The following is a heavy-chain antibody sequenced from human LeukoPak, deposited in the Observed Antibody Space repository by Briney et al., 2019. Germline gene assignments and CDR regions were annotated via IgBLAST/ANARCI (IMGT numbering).Heavy chain of an antibody. V-gene: IGHV4-30-2*01. CDR1: GGSISSGGYS. CDR3: ASSGGITMVRGDWFDP. J-gene: IGHJ5*02. D-gene: IGHD3-10*01. CDR2: IYHSGST. Sequence: SETLSLTCAVSGGSISSGGYSWSWIRQPPGKGLEWIGYIYHSGSTYYNPSLKSRVTISVDRSKNQLSLKLSSVTAADTAVYYCASSGGITMVRGDWFDPWGQGTLVTVSS.